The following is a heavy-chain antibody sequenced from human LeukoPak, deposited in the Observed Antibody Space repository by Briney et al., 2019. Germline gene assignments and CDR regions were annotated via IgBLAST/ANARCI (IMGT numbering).Heavy chain of an antibody. D-gene: IGHD3-3*01. Sequence: GGSLRLSCAASGFTCSNSWMSWVRQAPGKGLEWVSSISSSSSYIYYADSVKGRFTISRDNAKNSLYLQMNSLRAEDTAVYYCATIFGVVTDYWGQGTLVTVSS. CDR1: GFTCSNSW. J-gene: IGHJ4*02. CDR3: ATIFGVVTDY. V-gene: IGHV3-21*01. CDR2: ISSSSSYI.